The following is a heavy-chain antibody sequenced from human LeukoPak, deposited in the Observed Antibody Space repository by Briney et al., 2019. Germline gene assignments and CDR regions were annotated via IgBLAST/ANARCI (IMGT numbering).Heavy chain of an antibody. CDR2: IIPILGIA. CDR1: GGTFSSYA. Sequence: GASVKVSCKASGGTFSSYAISWVRQAPGQGLEWMGSIIPILGIANYAQKFQGRVTITADKSTSTAYMELSSLRSEDTAVYYCAREYTPVGSGYSPLGYWGQGTLVTVSS. V-gene: IGHV1-69*04. J-gene: IGHJ4*02. CDR3: AREYTPVGSGYSPLGY. D-gene: IGHD4-23*01.